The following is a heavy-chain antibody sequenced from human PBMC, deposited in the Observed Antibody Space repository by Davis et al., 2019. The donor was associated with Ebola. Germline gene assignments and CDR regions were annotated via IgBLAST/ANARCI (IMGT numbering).Heavy chain of an antibody. V-gene: IGHV1-69*13. CDR2: IIPIFGTA. CDR1: VGTFSSYA. J-gene: IGHJ5*02. D-gene: IGHD2-15*01. Sequence: SVKVSCKASVGTFSSYAISWVRQAPGQGLEWMGGIIPIFGTANYAQKFQGRVTITADESTSTAYMELSSLRSEETAVYYCARVVYCRGGSCSGAGWFDPWGQGTLVTVSS. CDR3: ARVVYCRGGSCSGAGWFDP.